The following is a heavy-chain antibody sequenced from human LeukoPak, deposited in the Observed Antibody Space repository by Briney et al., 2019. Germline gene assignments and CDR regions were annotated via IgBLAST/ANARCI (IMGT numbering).Heavy chain of an antibody. CDR3: ARDNSGSYFYYYNLDV. V-gene: IGHV1-2*02. CDR1: GYTFTGNY. D-gene: IGHD3-22*01. J-gene: IGHJ6*03. CDR2: INPNSGDT. Sequence: ASVKVSCKASGYTFTGNYMHWVRQAPGQGLEWMGWINPNSGDTKYVQKFQGRVTLTRDTSISTAYMELSRLGSDDTAVYYCARDNSGSYFYYYNLDVWGKGTTVTVSS.